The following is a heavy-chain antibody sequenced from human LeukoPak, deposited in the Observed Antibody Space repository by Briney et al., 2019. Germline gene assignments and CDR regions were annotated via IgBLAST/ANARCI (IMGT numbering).Heavy chain of an antibody. CDR3: ARLYCSGGSCYSD. CDR2: IKQDGSEK. V-gene: IGHV3-7*05. CDR1: GFTFSSYW. D-gene: IGHD2-15*01. J-gene: IGHJ4*02. Sequence: GRSLRLSCAASGFTFSSYWMSWVRQAPGKGLEWVANIKQDGSEKYYVDSVKGRFTISRDNAKNSLYLQMNSLRAEDTAVYYCARLYCSGGSCYSDWGQGTLVTVSS.